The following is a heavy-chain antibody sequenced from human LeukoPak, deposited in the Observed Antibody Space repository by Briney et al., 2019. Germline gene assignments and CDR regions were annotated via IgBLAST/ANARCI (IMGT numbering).Heavy chain of an antibody. CDR3: ARAFTDYDILTRYHRGYYFDY. D-gene: IGHD3-9*01. CDR2: VSAFNGNT. J-gene: IGHJ4*02. Sequence: ASVKVSCKASGYTFTSYYMHWVRQAPGQGLEWMGWVSAFNGNTNYAQKLQGRVTMITDTSTSTAYIEMRSLRSDETAVYYCARAFTDYDILTRYHRGYYFDYWGQGTLVTVSS. V-gene: IGHV1-18*04. CDR1: GYTFTSYY.